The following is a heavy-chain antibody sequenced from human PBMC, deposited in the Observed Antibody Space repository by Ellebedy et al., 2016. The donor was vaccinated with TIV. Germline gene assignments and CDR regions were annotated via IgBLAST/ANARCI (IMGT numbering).Heavy chain of an antibody. J-gene: IGHJ4*02. CDR3: TTEAGGSSGWSPFDY. CDR1: GFTFSNAW. V-gene: IGHV3-15*07. Sequence: GGSLRLSCVASGFTFSNAWMNWVRQAPGKGLEWVGRIKSKTDGGTTDYAAPVKGRFTISRDDSKNTLYLQMNSLKTEDTAVYYCTTEAGGSSGWSPFDYWGQGTLVTVSS. D-gene: IGHD6-19*01. CDR2: IKSKTDGGTT.